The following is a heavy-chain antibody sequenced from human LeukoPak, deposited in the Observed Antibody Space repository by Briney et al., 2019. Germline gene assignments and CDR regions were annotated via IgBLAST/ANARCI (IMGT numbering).Heavy chain of an antibody. J-gene: IGHJ6*02. CDR3: AKEGGLRYYYYGMDV. CDR2: ISYDGSNK. D-gene: IGHD5-12*01. Sequence: PGGSLRLSCAASGFTVSSNYMSWVRQAPGKGLEWVAVISYDGSNKYYADSVKGRFTISRDNSKNTLYLQMNSLRAEDTAVYYCAKEGGLRYYYYGMDVWGQGTTVTVSS. CDR1: GFTVSSNY. V-gene: IGHV3-30*18.